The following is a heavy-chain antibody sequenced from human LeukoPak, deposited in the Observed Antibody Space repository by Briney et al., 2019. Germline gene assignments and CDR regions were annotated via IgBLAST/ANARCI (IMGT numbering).Heavy chain of an antibody. CDR3: AARHYWNMGGSSGWREDD. J-gene: IGHJ4*02. D-gene: IGHD6-19*01. CDR2: INHSGST. Sequence: PSETLSLTCAVYGGSFSGYYWSWIRQPPGKGLEWIGEINHSGSTNYNPSLKSRVTISVDTSKNQFSLKLSSVTAADTAVYYCAARHYWNMGGSSGWREDDWGQGTLVTVSS. CDR1: GGSFSGYY. V-gene: IGHV4-34*01.